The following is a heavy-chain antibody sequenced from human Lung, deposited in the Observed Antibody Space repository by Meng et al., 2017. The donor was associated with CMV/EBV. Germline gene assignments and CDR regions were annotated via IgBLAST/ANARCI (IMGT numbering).Heavy chain of an antibody. CDR1: GFTFSAYA. V-gene: IGHV3-21*01. J-gene: IGHJ6*02. CDR3: ARSWDGMDV. CDR2: ISTTSTYI. Sequence: SCAASGFTFSAYAMNWVRQAPGKGLEWVTSISTTSTYIYYADSVKGRFTISRDNAQNSVYLQMNSLSAEDTGVYYCARSWDGMDVRGQGTTVTVSS. D-gene: IGHD6-13*01.